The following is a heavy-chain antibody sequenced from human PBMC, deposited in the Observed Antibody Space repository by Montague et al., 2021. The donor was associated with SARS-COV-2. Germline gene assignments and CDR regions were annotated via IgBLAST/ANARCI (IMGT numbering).Heavy chain of an antibody. CDR1: GGSVSSGSYY. Sequence: SETLSLTCTVSGGSVSSGSYYWSWIRQPPGKGLEWIGYIYYSGSTNYNPSLKSRVTISVDTSKSQFSLRLTSVTAADTAVYFCARAFLPQTRWFDPWGQGTLVTVSS. V-gene: IGHV4-61*01. D-gene: IGHD3-3*01. CDR2: IYYSGST. CDR3: ARAFLPQTRWFDP. J-gene: IGHJ5*02.